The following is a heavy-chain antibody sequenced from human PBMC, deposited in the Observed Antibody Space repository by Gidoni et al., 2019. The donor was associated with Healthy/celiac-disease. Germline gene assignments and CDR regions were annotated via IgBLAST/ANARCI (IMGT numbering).Heavy chain of an antibody. CDR2: IYYSGST. Sequence: QLQLQESGPGLVKPSETLSLTCPVSGGSISSSSYYWGWIRQPPGKGLEWIGSIYYSGSTYYNPSLKSRVTISVDTSKNQFSLKLSSVTAADTAVYYCATSVTIFGPKGFDPWGQGTLVTVSS. J-gene: IGHJ5*02. V-gene: IGHV4-39*01. D-gene: IGHD3-3*01. CDR1: GGSISSSSYY. CDR3: ATSVTIFGPKGFDP.